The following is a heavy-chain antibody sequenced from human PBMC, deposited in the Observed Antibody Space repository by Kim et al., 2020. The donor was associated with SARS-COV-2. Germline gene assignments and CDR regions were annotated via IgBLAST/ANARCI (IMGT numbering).Heavy chain of an antibody. J-gene: IGHJ4*02. CDR1: GGSISSYY. CDR2: IYYSGST. Sequence: SETLSLTCTVSGGSISSYYWSWIRQPPGKGLEWIGYIYYSGSTNYNPSLKSRVTISVDTSKNQFSLKLSTVTAADTAVYYCARAPLGYDIWTGYYIRAMGYFDYWGQGTLITVSS. V-gene: IGHV4-59*01. D-gene: IGHD3-9*01. CDR3: ARAPLGYDIWTGYYIRAMGYFDY.